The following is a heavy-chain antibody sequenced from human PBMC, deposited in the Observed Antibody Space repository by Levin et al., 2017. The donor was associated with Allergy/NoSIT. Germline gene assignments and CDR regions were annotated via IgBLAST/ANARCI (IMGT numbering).Heavy chain of an antibody. J-gene: IGHJ4*02. CDR3: ARSLGYCGGGTCPYYFDY. CDR1: GGSFSGYY. V-gene: IGHV4-34*01. Sequence: GSLRLSCAVYGGSFSGYYWSWIRQPPGKGLEWIGEINHSGSTNYNPSLKSRVTISVDTSKNQFSLKLRFVTAADTAVYYCARSLGYCGGGTCPYYFDYWGQGTLVTVSS. CDR2: INHSGST. D-gene: IGHD2-15*01.